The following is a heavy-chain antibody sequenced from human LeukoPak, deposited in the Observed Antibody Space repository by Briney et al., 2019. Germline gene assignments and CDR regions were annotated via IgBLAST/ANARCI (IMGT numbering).Heavy chain of an antibody. CDR1: GYTFTSNY. CDR2: INPSGGST. D-gene: IGHD2-15*01. CDR3: AREGRGWAFDI. V-gene: IGHV1-46*01. Sequence: ASVKVSCKASGYTFTSNYMHWVRQAPGQGLEWMGIINPSGGSTSYPQKFQDRVTMTRDTSTSTVYMELSGLRSEDTAVYYCAREGRGWAFDIWGQGTMVTVSS. J-gene: IGHJ3*02.